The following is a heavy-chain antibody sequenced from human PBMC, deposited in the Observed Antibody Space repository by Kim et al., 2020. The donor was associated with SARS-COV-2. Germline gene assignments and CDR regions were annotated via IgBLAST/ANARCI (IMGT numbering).Heavy chain of an antibody. J-gene: IGHJ4*02. D-gene: IGHD6-6*01. CDR2: ISGSGGST. CDR1: GFTFSSYA. CDR3: AKVPGSSSSADY. Sequence: GGSLRLSCAASGFTFSSYAMSWVRQAPEKGLEWVSAISGSGGSTYYADSVKGRFTISRDNSKNTLYLQMNSLRAEDTAVYYCAKVPGSSSSADYWGQGTLVTVSS. V-gene: IGHV3-23*01.